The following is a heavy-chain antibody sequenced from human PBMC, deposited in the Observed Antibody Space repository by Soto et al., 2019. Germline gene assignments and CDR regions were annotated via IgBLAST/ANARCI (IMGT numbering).Heavy chain of an antibody. CDR2: IIPIFGTA. V-gene: IGHV1-69*01. Sequence: QVQLVQSAAEVRKPGSSVKVSCKASGGTFSRHAISWVRQAPGQELEWMGGIIPIFGTANHAQKFQGRVTIIADESTSTVYMELSSLRSEDTAMYYCARGWGYDSNDYYYAYWGQGTLVIVSS. D-gene: IGHD3-22*01. CDR1: GGTFSRHA. CDR3: ARGWGYDSNDYYYAY. J-gene: IGHJ4*02.